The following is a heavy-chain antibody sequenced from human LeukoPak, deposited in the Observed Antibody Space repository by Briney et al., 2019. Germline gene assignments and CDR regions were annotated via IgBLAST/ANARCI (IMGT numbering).Heavy chain of an antibody. D-gene: IGHD6-19*01. CDR2: IQSDGSMQ. CDR3: ARIPRGSGWSFLDF. Sequence: GGSLRLSCAASGFSFRSYWMSWVRQAPGKGLEWVANIQSDGSMQQYVDSVKGRLTISRDNAKNSLYLQMNSLRAEDTAVYYCARIPRGSGWSFLDFWGQGTLVTVTS. V-gene: IGHV3-7*01. CDR1: GFSFRSYW. J-gene: IGHJ4*02.